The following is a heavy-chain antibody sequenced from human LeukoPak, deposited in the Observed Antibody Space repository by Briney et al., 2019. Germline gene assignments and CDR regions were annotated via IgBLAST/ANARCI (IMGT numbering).Heavy chain of an antibody. J-gene: IGHJ2*01. CDR3: ARVKDFAYSFFDL. CDR2: INHSGST. Sequence: SETLSLTCAVYGGSFSGYYWSWIRQPLGKGLEWIGEINHSGSTNYNPSLKSRVTISVDTSKNHFSLNLTSVTAADTAVYYCARVKDFAYSFFDLWGRGTLVTVSS. V-gene: IGHV4-34*01. CDR1: GGSFSGYY.